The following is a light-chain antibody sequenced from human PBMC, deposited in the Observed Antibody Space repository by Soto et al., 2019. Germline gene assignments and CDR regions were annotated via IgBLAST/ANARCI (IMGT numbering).Light chain of an antibody. CDR2: DVS. CDR3: SSYTRRNHLFV. Sequence: QSALTQPASVSGSPGQSITISCTGTSSDVGGYNYVSWYQQHPGKAPKLMIYDVSNRPSGVSNRFSGSKSGNTASLTLPGPQAEEEGYYYYSSYTRRNHLFVFGGGTKLTVL. J-gene: IGLJ2*01. CDR1: SSDVGGYNY. V-gene: IGLV2-14*01.